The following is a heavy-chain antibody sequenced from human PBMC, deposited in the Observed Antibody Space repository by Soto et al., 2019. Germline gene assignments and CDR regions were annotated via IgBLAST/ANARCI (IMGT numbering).Heavy chain of an antibody. CDR3: AAEPTYYYDSSGPRP. Sequence: SVKVSCKASGFTFTSSAVQWVRQARGQRLEWIGWIVVGSGNTNYAQKFQERVTITRDMSTSTAYMELSSLRSEDTAVYYCAAEPTYYYDSSGPRPWGQGTLVTVS. CDR2: IVVGSGNT. J-gene: IGHJ5*02. CDR1: GFTFTSSA. V-gene: IGHV1-58*01. D-gene: IGHD3-22*01.